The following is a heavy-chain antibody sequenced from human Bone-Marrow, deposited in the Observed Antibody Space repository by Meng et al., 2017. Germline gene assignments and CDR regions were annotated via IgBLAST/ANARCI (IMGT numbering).Heavy chain of an antibody. D-gene: IGHD2-21*01. CDR3: AREGRSHQVGVSVY. CDR1: GGSISSGDYY. J-gene: IGHJ4*02. Sequence: QVQLQESGPGLVKPSQTLSLTCTASGGSISSGDYYWSWIRQPPGKGLEWIGYIYNSGSTYYNPSLKSRVTISVGTSKNQFSLKLRFVTAADTAVYYCAREGRSHQVGVSVYWGQGNLVTVSS. V-gene: IGHV4-30-4*01. CDR2: IYNSGST.